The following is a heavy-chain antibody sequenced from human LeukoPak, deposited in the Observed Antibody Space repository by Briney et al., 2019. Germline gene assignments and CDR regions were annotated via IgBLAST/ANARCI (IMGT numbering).Heavy chain of an antibody. J-gene: IGHJ4*02. CDR3: ARYYGSGPLLTPFFDY. CDR1: GYTFTGYY. D-gene: IGHD3-10*01. Sequence: GASVKVSCKASGYTFTGYYMHWVRQAPGQGLEWMGWINTNTGNPTYAQGFTGRFVFSLDTSVSTAYLQISSLKAEDTAVYYCARYYGSGPLLTPFFDYWGQGTLVTVSS. CDR2: INTNTGNP. V-gene: IGHV7-4-1*02.